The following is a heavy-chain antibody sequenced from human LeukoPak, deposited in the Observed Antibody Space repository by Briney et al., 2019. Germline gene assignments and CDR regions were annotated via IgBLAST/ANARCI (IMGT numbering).Heavy chain of an antibody. CDR2: ISGSGGST. CDR1: GFPLSDYW. Sequence: GGSLRLSCAASGFPLSDYWMSWVRQAPGKGLEWVSAISGSGGSTYYADSVKGRFTISRDNSKNTLYLQMNSLRAEDTAVYYCAKNGGITMIRTWGQGTLVTVSS. V-gene: IGHV3-23*01. D-gene: IGHD3-22*01. J-gene: IGHJ5*02. CDR3: AKNGGITMIRT.